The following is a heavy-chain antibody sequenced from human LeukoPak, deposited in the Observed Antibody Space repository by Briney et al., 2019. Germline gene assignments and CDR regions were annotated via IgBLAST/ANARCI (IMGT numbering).Heavy chain of an antibody. Sequence: PGGSLRLSCAASGFTFSTYWMSWVRQAPGKGLEWVANIREDGSEKYYVDSVKGRFTISRDNAKNSLHLQMNSLRAEDTAVYYCARGGGGNIPLDYWGQGTLVTVSS. CDR1: GFTFSTYW. V-gene: IGHV3-7*04. CDR2: IREDGSEK. D-gene: IGHD2-15*01. J-gene: IGHJ4*02. CDR3: ARGGGGNIPLDY.